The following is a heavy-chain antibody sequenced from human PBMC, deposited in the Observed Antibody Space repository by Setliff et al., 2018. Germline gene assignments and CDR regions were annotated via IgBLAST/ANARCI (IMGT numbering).Heavy chain of an antibody. D-gene: IGHD1-26*01. CDR2: INPGNGNT. CDR1: GYTFTDYA. V-gene: IGHV1-3*01. CDR3: AREGVHTRSSTDYHYYMDV. Sequence: ASVKVSCKASGYTFTDYAMHWVRQAPGQRLEWMGWINPGNGNTKYSQKFQGRVTIMTDESTSTAYMELSSLTSEDTAVYYCAREGVHTRSSTDYHYYMDVWGRGTTVTVSS. J-gene: IGHJ6*03.